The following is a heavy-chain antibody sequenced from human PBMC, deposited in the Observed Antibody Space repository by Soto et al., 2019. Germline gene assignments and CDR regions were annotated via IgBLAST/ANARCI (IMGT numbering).Heavy chain of an antibody. CDR1: GYTFTSYG. D-gene: IGHD3-3*01. CDR3: ARDYDFWSGYYTGTSPYYYYYYGMDV. CDR2: ISAYNGNT. V-gene: IGHV1-18*01. J-gene: IGHJ6*02. Sequence: ASVKVSCKASGYTFTSYGISWVRQAPGQGREWMGWISAYNGNTNYAQKLQGRVTMTTDTSTSTAYMELRSLRSDDTAVYYCARDYDFWSGYYTGTSPYYYYYYGMDVWGQGTKVTVSS.